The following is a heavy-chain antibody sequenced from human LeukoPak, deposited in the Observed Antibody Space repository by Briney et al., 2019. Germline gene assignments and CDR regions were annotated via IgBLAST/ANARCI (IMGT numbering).Heavy chain of an antibody. V-gene: IGHV3-48*01. CDR3: AKVDIAARVYDY. CDR1: GFTFSSYS. J-gene: IGHJ4*02. Sequence: PGGSLRLSCAASGFTFSSYSMNWVRQAPGKGLEWVSYISSSSSTIYYADSVKGRFTISRDNSKNTLYLQMNSLRAEDTAVYYCAKVDIAARVYDYWGQGTLVTVSS. CDR2: ISSSSSTI. D-gene: IGHD6-6*01.